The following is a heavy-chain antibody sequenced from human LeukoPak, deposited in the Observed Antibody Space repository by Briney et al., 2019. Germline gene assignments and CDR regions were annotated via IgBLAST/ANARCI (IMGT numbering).Heavy chain of an antibody. CDR1: GFTFSTYS. CDR2: ISNSSSYI. J-gene: IGHJ6*04. Sequence: GGSLRLSCAASGFTFSTYSMNWVRQAPGKGLEGVSSISNSSSYIYYADSVKGRFTISRDNAKNSLYLQMNRLRAEDTAVYYCARVRYDYYYGMDVWGKGTTVTVSS. CDR3: ARVRYDYYYGMDV. V-gene: IGHV3-21*01.